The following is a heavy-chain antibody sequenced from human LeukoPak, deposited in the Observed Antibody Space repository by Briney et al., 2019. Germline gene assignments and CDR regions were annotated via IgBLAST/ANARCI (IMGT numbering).Heavy chain of an antibody. V-gene: IGHV3-33*08. CDR1: GFTFSSFS. CDR2: IWYDGSNK. Sequence: GGSLRLSCAASGFTFSSFSMTWVRQAPGKGLEWVAVIWYDGSNKYYADSVKGRFTISRDNSKNTLYLQMNSLRVEDTAVYYCARGDYSKSLAADYWGQGTLVTVSS. J-gene: IGHJ4*02. D-gene: IGHD4-11*01. CDR3: ARGDYSKSLAADY.